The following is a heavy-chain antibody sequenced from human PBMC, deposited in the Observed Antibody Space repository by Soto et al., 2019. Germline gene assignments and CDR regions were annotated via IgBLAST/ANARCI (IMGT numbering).Heavy chain of an antibody. Sequence: PSETLSLTCAVYGGSFSGYYWSWIRQPPGKGLEWIGEINHSGSTNYNPSLKSRVTISVDTSKNQFSLRLTSVIAADTAVYYCARDMPYAAGSLAGCDYWGQGILVTVSS. CDR3: ARDMPYAAGSLAGCDY. J-gene: IGHJ4*02. CDR2: INHSGST. CDR1: GGSFSGYY. V-gene: IGHV4-34*01. D-gene: IGHD1-26*01.